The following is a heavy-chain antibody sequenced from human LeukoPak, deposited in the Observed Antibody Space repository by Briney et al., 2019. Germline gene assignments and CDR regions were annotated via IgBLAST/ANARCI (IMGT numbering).Heavy chain of an antibody. CDR2: INSDGSSI. V-gene: IGHV3-74*01. CDR3: ARVGQLSLY. D-gene: IGHD6-6*01. Sequence: GGSLRLSCAASGFTFSSYWMHWVRQAPGKGLVWVSHINSDGSSISYADSVQGRFTISRDNAKNTLYLQMNSLRAEDTAVYYCARVGQLSLYWGQGTLVTVSS. CDR1: GFTFSSYW. J-gene: IGHJ4*02.